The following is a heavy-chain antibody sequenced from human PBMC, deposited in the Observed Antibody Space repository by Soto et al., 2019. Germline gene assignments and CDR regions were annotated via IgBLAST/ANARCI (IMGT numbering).Heavy chain of an antibody. V-gene: IGHV2-5*02. CDR1: GFSLSTSGVG. D-gene: IGHD3-10*01. CDR3: AHIASYYQFDWFDP. J-gene: IGHJ5*02. Sequence: QITLKESGPTLVKPTQTLTLTCTFSGFSLSTSGVGVGWIRQPPGKALEWLALIYWDDDNRYSPSLKSRLTITKDTSKNQVVLTMINMDPVDTATYYCAHIASYYQFDWFDPWGQGTLVTVSS. CDR2: IYWDDDN.